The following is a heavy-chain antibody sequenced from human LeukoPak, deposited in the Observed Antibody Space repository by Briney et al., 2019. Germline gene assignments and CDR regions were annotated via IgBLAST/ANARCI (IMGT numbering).Heavy chain of an antibody. D-gene: IGHD6-13*01. CDR1: GFTFSSYA. Sequence: GGSLRLSCAASGFTFSSYAMSWVRQAPGKGLEWVSAISGGGSSTYYADSVKGRFTISRDKSNNTLYLQMNSLRAEDTAIYYCAKGIAAAGPYFDYWGQGTLVTVSS. J-gene: IGHJ4*02. CDR3: AKGIAAAGPYFDY. CDR2: ISGGGSST. V-gene: IGHV3-23*01.